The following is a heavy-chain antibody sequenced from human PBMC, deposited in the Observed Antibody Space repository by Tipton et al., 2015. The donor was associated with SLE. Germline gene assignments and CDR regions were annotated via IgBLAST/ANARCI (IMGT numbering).Heavy chain of an antibody. CDR1: GGSISVYY. V-gene: IGHV4-59*01. J-gene: IGHJ4*02. Sequence: TLSLTCTVSGGSISVYYWNWIRQPPGKGLEWVGHIYHNGITNYNPSLKSRVTILVDTSKNQFSLKVNSVTAADTAVYYCARGPGYNFGRIDYWGQGTLVTVSS. CDR3: ARGPGYNFGRIDY. CDR2: IYHNGIT. D-gene: IGHD3-22*01.